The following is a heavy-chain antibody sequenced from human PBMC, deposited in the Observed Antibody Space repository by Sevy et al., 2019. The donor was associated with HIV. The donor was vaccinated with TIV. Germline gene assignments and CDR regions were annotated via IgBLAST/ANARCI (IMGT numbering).Heavy chain of an antibody. CDR3: ARGGGYCGGDCYSIDY. D-gene: IGHD2-21*02. CDR2: IWYDGSIK. V-gene: IGHV3-33*08. CDR1: GFTFSSYV. J-gene: IGHJ4*02. Sequence: GESLKISCAASGFTFSSYVMHWVRQAPGKRLEWVALIWYDGSIKYYADSVKGRFTISRDNSKDTLFLQMNSLTPEDTAVYYCARGGGYCGGDCYSIDYSGQGALVTVSS.